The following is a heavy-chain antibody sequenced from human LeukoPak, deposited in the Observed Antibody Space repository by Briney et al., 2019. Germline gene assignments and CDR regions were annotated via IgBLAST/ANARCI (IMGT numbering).Heavy chain of an antibody. D-gene: IGHD6-13*01. CDR2: INPNSGGT. J-gene: IGHJ4*02. Sequence: GASVKVSCKVSGYTLTELSMHWVRQAPGKGLEWMGWINPNSGGTNYAQKFQDRVTMARDTSISTAYMDLSSLRSDDTAMFYCARSLISSSWYRSDYWGQGSLVTVSS. CDR1: GYTLTELS. CDR3: ARSLISSSWYRSDY. V-gene: IGHV1-2*02.